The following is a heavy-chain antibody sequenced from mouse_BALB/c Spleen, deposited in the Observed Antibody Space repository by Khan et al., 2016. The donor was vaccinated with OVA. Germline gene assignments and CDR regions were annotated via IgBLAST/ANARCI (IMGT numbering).Heavy chain of an antibody. V-gene: IGHV2-6-1*01. D-gene: IGHD2-10*01. CDR1: GFSLTNYG. Sequence: QVQLKQSGPGLVAPSQSLSITCTISGFSLTNYGVHWVRQPPGKGLEWLVVIWSDGSTTYNSTLKSRLSISKDKSKSQVFLKMNSLQTDDTAMYYCARQPYYHYYIMDYCGQGTSVTVSS. J-gene: IGHJ4*01. CDR3: ARQPYYHYYIMDY. CDR2: IWSDGST.